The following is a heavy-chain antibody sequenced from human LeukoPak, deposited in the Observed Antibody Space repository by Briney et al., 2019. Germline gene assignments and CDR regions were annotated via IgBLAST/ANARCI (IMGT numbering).Heavy chain of an antibody. D-gene: IGHD2-15*01. CDR1: GGSISSGDYY. J-gene: IGHJ4*02. CDR3: ARLLAGCPGGRCRAHFDY. CDR2: IYYSGST. V-gene: IGHV4-30-4*02. Sequence: PSETLSLTCTVSGGSISSGDYYWSWIRQPPGKGLEWIGYIYYSGSTYYNPSLKSRVTISVDTSKNQFSLNLSSVIAADTAVYYCARLLAGCPGGRCRAHFDYWGQGTLVTVSS.